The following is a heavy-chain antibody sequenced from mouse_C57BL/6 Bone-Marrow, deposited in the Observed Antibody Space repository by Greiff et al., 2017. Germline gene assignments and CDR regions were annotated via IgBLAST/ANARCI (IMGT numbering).Heavy chain of an antibody. V-gene: IGHV14-4*01. Sequence: EVQLQQSGAELVRPGASVKLSCTASGFNIKDAYMHWVKQRPEQGLEWIGWIDPENGDTEYASKFQGKATITADTSSNTAYLQLSRLTSEDTAVYYCTTGFYWYFDVWGTGTTVTVSS. CDR1: GFNIKDAY. CDR3: TTGFYWYFDV. J-gene: IGHJ1*03. CDR2: IDPENGDT.